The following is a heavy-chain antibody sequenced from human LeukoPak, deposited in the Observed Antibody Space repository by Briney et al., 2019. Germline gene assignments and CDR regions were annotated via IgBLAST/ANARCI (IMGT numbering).Heavy chain of an antibody. J-gene: IGHJ4*02. Sequence: SETLSLTCTVSGGSISSYYWSWIRQPAGKGLEWIGRIYTSGSTNYNPSLKSRVTMSVDTSKNQFSLKLSSVTAADTAVHYCARASCYYDSSGYYSWFDYWGQGTLVTVSS. CDR2: IYTSGST. CDR1: GGSISSYY. V-gene: IGHV4-4*07. CDR3: ARASCYYDSSGYYSWFDY. D-gene: IGHD3-22*01.